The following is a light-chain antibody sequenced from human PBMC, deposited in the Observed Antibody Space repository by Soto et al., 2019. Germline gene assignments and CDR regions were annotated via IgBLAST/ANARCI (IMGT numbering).Light chain of an antibody. CDR3: QQYGNSPLT. CDR1: QSVSSSY. CDR2: GAS. J-gene: IGKJ4*01. V-gene: IGKV3-20*01. Sequence: TLSLSPGERATLSCRASQSVSSSYLAWYQQRPGQAPRLLIYGASNRATGIPDRFSGSGSGTDFTLTISRLEPEDFAVYFCQQYGNSPLTFGGGTKVDIK.